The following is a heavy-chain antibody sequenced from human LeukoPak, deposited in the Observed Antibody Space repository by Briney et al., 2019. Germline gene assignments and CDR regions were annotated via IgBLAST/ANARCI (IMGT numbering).Heavy chain of an antibody. J-gene: IGHJ4*02. V-gene: IGHV4-30-4*01. CDR2: IYYSGST. CDR1: GGSLSSGDYY. CDR3: ARVSGTVVPAAKDDY. D-gene: IGHD2-2*01. Sequence: SQTLSLTCTVSGGSLSSGDYYWSWIRQPPGTGMEWIGYIYYSGSTYYNPSLKSRVTISVDTSKNQFSLKLSSVTAADTAVYYCARVSGTVVPAAKDDYWGQGTLVTVSS.